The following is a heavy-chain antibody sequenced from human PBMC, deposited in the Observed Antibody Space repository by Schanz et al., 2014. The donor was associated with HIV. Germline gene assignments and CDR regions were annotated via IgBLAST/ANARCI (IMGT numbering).Heavy chain of an antibody. CDR2: IIPIFGTA. CDR1: GGTFSSYA. V-gene: IGHV1-69*06. CDR3: ALSRPSGYGGSWYFDL. Sequence: QVQLVQSGTEVKKPGSSVKVSCKASGGTFSSYAISWVRQAPGQGLEWMGGIIPIFGTANSAQRFQGRVTITADKSTSTAYMELSSLRSEDTAVYYCALSRPSGYGGSWYFDLWGRGTLVAVSS. J-gene: IGHJ2*01. D-gene: IGHD2-15*01.